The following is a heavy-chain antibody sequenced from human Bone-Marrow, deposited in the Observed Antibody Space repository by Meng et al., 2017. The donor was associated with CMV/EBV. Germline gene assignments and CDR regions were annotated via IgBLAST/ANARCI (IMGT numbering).Heavy chain of an antibody. CDR3: ARVLQLVGDAFDI. J-gene: IGHJ3*02. Sequence: SVKVSCKASGGTFSSYAISWVRQAPGQGLEWMGGIIPILGIANYAQKFQGRVTITADKSTSTAYMELSSLRAEDTAVYYCARVLQLVGDAFDIWGQGTMVTVSS. CDR2: IIPILGIA. CDR1: GGTFSSYA. V-gene: IGHV1-69*10. D-gene: IGHD1-26*01.